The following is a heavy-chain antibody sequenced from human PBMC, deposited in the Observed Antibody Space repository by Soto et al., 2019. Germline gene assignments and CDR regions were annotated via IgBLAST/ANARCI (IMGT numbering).Heavy chain of an antibody. V-gene: IGHV4-31*03. D-gene: IGHD2-21*02. CDR1: GGSIRTGGYY. Sequence: SETLSLTCTVSGGSIRTGGYYWSWIRQHPGKGLEWLGYIYYTGRTYYNPSLKNRLTMSVDMSKSQFSLKLTSLTAADTAVYYCPKDPSPQPNTVVTPGWFDPWGQGILVTVSS. CDR2: IYYTGRT. J-gene: IGHJ5*02. CDR3: PKDPSPQPNTVVTPGWFDP.